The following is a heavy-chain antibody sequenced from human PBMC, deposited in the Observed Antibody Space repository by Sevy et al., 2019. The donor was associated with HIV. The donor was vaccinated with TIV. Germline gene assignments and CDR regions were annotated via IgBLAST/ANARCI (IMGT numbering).Heavy chain of an antibody. V-gene: IGHV3-30-3*01. Sequence: GGSLRLSCAASGFIYSTYVVHWVRQAPGKGLEWVAVISYDGSNKYYADSVKGRFTISRDNSKNTLYLQMNSLRAEDKAVYYCAGVGIAAVWDAFDIWGQGTMVTVSS. J-gene: IGHJ3*02. CDR3: AGVGIAAVWDAFDI. CDR2: ISYDGSNK. D-gene: IGHD6-6*01. CDR1: GFIYSTYV.